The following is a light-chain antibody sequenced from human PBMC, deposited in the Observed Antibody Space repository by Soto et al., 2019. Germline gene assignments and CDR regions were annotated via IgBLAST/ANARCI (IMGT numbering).Light chain of an antibody. Sequence: QSALTQPRSVSGSPGQSVTISCTGTSSDVGGYNYVSWYQQHPGKAPKLMIYDVSKRPSGVPDRFSGSKSGNTASLTISGLQAEEEADYYCCSYAGSYTPDVFGTGTKLTVL. CDR1: SSDVGGYNY. CDR2: DVS. CDR3: CSYAGSYTPDV. J-gene: IGLJ1*01. V-gene: IGLV2-11*01.